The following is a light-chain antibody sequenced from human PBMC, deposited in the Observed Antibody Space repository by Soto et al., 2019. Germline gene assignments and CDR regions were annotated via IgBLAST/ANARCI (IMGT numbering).Light chain of an antibody. CDR1: SSDIGSYNY. CDR3: SSYGGSSTL. V-gene: IGLV2-14*03. J-gene: IGLJ3*02. CDR2: DVS. Sequence: QSVLTQPASLSGSPGQSITISCTGTSSDIGSYNYVSWYQQHPGKAPKLMIFDVSYRPSGISDRFSGSKSGDTASLTISGLQAEDEADYYCSSYGGSSTLFGGGTKLTVL.